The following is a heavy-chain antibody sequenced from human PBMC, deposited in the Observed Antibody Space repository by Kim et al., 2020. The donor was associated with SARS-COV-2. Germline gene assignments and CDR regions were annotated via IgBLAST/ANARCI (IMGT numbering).Heavy chain of an antibody. V-gene: IGHV1-24*01. CDR3: ATRRVTTSGWFDP. CDR2: FDPEDGET. Sequence: ASVKVSCKVSGYTFTELSIHWVRQAPGKGLEWMGGFDPEDGETIYAQKFQGRVTMTEDTSTDTAYMELSSLRSEDTAVYYCATRRVTTSGWFDPWGQGTLFTVSS. CDR1: GYTFTELS. D-gene: IGHD4-4*01. J-gene: IGHJ5*02.